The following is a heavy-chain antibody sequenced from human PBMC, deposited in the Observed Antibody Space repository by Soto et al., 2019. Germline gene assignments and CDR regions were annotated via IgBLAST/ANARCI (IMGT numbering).Heavy chain of an antibody. CDR3: ATIGVSGYLAV. J-gene: IGHJ6*01. Sequence: PSETLSLTCSVSGAAINSGVFPWTWIRQHAGKGLELLGYISHSVSTDYNPSLKSRLSISGDTSKNHVSLTLTSVTAADAAVYYCATIGVSGYLAVWGQGTTVTVSS. V-gene: IGHV4-31*03. CDR1: GAAINSGVFP. D-gene: IGHD3-16*02. CDR2: ISHSVST.